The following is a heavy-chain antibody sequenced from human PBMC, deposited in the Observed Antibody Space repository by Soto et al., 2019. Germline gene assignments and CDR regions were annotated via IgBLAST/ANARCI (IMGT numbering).Heavy chain of an antibody. Sequence: ASVKVSCKASGYSFSTYGISWVRQAPGQGLEWMGWISAYNGNTNYAQKLQGRVTMTTDTSTNTAYLELRSLRSDDTAVYYCARDSAYDSRGHDDFWGQGTLVTVSS. V-gene: IGHV1-18*01. CDR3: ARDSAYDSRGHDDF. CDR2: ISAYNGNT. CDR1: GYSFSTYG. D-gene: IGHD3-22*01. J-gene: IGHJ4*02.